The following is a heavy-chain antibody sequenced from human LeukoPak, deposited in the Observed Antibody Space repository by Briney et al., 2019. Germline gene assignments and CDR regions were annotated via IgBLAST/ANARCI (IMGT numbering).Heavy chain of an antibody. CDR2: IYSGGST. Sequence: GGSLRLSCAASGFTVSSNYMSWVRQAPGKGLEWVSVIYSGGSTYYADSVKGRFTISRDNSKNTLYLRMNSLRAEDTAVYYCARGAAAADFDYWGQGTLVTVSS. CDR3: ARGAAAADFDY. V-gene: IGHV3-53*01. CDR1: GFTVSSNY. J-gene: IGHJ4*02. D-gene: IGHD6-13*01.